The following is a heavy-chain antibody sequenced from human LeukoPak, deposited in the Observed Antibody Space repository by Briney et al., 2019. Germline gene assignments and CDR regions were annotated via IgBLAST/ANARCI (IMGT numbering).Heavy chain of an antibody. V-gene: IGHV4-34*01. CDR2: INHSGST. CDR1: GGSFSGYY. D-gene: IGHD3-10*01. Sequence: SETLSLTCAVYGGSFSGYYWSWIRQPPGEGLEWIGEINHSGSTNYNPSLKSRVTISVDTSKNQFSLKLSSVTAADTAVYYCARREGGITMVRGVKVFDPWGQGTLVTVSS. CDR3: ARREGGITMVRGVKVFDP. J-gene: IGHJ5*02.